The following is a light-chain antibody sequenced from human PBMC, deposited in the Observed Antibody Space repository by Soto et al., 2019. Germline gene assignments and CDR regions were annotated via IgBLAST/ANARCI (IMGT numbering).Light chain of an antibody. CDR2: DAS. CDR1: QSITRW. CDR3: QQYNHYSGLT. V-gene: IGKV1-5*01. Sequence: SRMTQSPSTLYASVGDRVTITCRSSQSITRWLAWYQQKPGEAPKLLIYDASSLESGVPSRFSGSGSGTEFTLTISSLQPDDFATYYCQQYNHYSGLTFGGGTKVDIK. J-gene: IGKJ4*01.